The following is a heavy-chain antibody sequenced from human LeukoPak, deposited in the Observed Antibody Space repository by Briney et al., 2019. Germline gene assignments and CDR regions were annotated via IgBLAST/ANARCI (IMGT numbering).Heavy chain of an antibody. J-gene: IGHJ4*02. CDR1: GFTLSDYG. V-gene: IGHV3-30*02. CDR2: IRHDGNKK. CDR3: VKDNPLDY. Sequence: GGSLRLSCGASGFTLSDYGMLWVRQAPGKGLDWVAFIRHDGNKKLYADSVKGRFTISRDNSKNTLYLYVNSLRPDDSAVYYCVKDNPLDYWGQGTLVIVSS.